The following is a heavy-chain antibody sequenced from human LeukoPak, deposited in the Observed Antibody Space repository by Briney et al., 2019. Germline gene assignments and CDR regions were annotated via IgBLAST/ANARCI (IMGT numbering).Heavy chain of an antibody. D-gene: IGHD3-3*01. Sequence: SETLSLTCAVYGGSFSGYYWSWIRQPPGKGLEWIGEINHSGSTNYNPSLKSRVTISVDTSKNQFSLKLSSVTAADTAVYYCVRGRRGRFLADYYYMDVWGKGTTVTVSS. CDR3: VRGRRGRFLADYYYMDV. CDR2: INHSGST. CDR1: GGSFSGYY. J-gene: IGHJ6*03. V-gene: IGHV4-34*01.